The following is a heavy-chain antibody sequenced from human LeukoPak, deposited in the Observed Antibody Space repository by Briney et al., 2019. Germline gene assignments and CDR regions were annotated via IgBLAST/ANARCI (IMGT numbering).Heavy chain of an antibody. D-gene: IGHD2-2*01. V-gene: IGHV1-18*01. CDR1: GYTFTSYG. J-gene: IGHJ3*02. CDR2: SRAYNGKT. Sequence: ASVKVSCKASGYTFTSYGISWVRQAPGQGLEWMGWSRAYNGKTNYAQKLQGRVTMTRDRSTSTAYMELRSLRSDDTAVYYCAVVPAAMRPWDAFDIWDQGTMVNVSS. CDR3: AVVPAAMRPWDAFDI.